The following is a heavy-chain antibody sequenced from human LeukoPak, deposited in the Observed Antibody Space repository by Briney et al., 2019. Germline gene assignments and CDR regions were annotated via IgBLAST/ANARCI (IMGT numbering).Heavy chain of an antibody. CDR3: ARWWDLPGRFDY. J-gene: IGHJ4*02. CDR2: IYYSGST. CDR1: GGSISSSSYY. Sequence: KSSETLSLTCTVSGGSISSSSYYWGWIRQPPGKGREWNGSIYYSGSTYYNPSHKSRVTISVDTSKNQCSLQLSSVTAADTAVYYCARWWDLPGRFDYWGQGTLVTVSS. V-gene: IGHV4-39*01. D-gene: IGHD4-23*01.